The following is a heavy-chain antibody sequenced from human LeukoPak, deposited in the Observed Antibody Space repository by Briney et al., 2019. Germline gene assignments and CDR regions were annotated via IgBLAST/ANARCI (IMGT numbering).Heavy chain of an antibody. V-gene: IGHV3-7*04. CDR2: IKQDGSTK. D-gene: IGHD6-19*01. CDR1: GFTLSDHW. CDR3: AGGGWSLDY. Sequence: PGGSLRLSCEASGFTLSDHWMTWVRQAPGEGLEWVAYIKQDGSTKYYVDSVKGRFTISRDNSKNSLYLQMNSLRDEDTAVYYCAGGGWSLDYWGQGTLVTVSS. J-gene: IGHJ4*02.